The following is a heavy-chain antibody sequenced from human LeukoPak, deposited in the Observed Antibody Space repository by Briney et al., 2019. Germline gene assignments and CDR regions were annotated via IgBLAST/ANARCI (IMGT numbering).Heavy chain of an antibody. CDR3: AKDMRGGRQSEAAEYGMDV. CDR2: ISGDGGST. D-gene: IGHD2-15*01. V-gene: IGHV3-43*02. J-gene: IGHJ6*02. Sequence: GGSLRLSCAASGFTFDDYAMHWVRQAPGKGLEWVSLISGDGGSTYYADSVKGRFTTSRDNSKNSLYLQMNSLRTEDTALYYCAKDMRGGRQSEAAEYGMDVWGQGTTVTVSS. CDR1: GFTFDDYA.